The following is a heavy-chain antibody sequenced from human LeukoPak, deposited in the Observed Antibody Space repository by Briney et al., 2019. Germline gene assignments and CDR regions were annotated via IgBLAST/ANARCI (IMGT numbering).Heavy chain of an antibody. J-gene: IGHJ3*01. V-gene: IGHV3-74*01. D-gene: IGHD2/OR15-2a*01. CDR1: GLTFHNTW. CDR2: IISDGITT. CDR3: AADGEYAFLV. Sequence: GSLRLSCAASGLTFHNTWMHWIRQAPGKGLVWVSRIISDGITTTYADSVKGRFTISRDNAKNTLYLQMSSLRADDTAVYYCAADGEYAFLVWGQGTMVTVSS.